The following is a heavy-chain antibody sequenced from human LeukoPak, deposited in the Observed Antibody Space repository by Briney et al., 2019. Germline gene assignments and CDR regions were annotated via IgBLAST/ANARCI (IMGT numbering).Heavy chain of an antibody. V-gene: IGHV3-66*01. D-gene: IGHD6-19*01. J-gene: IGHJ4*02. CDR2: IYSGGST. CDR1: GFTVSSNY. Sequence: GGSLRLSCAASGFTVSSNYMSWVRQAPGKGLEWVSVIYSGGSTYYADSVKGRFTISRDNSKNTLYLQMKSLRAEDTAVNYCARERNLEIAVAGTIFNYWGQGALVTVSS. CDR3: ARERNLEIAVAGTIFNY.